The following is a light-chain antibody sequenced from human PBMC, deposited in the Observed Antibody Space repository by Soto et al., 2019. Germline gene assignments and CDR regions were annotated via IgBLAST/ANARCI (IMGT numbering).Light chain of an antibody. CDR1: QSLQHNNGNTL. CDR2: LGS. CDR3: KAALKTSSQ. J-gene: IGKJ1*01. Sequence: EIVMTQSPLSLTVTPGEPASISCKSNQSLQHNNGNTLLDWYMQKPGQSPQLLIYLGSRRAPGAPWRGFGNWTGTGFTPGNSTGGAVAACNFHRKAALKTSSQFGQRTKLEI. V-gene: IGKV2-28*01.